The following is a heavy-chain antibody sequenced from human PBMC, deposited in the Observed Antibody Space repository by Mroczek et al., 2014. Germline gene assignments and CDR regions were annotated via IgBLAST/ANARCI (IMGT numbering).Heavy chain of an antibody. Sequence: VQLVESGPGLVKPSETLSLTCTVSGGSISSYYWSWIRQPPGKGLEWIGYIYYSGSTNYNPSLKSRVTISVDTSKNQFSLKLSSVTAADTAVYYCARGQSYCSGGSCTPGDFDYWGQGTLVTVSS. CDR3: ARGQSYCSGGSCTPGDFDY. D-gene: IGHD2-15*01. CDR1: GGSISSYY. V-gene: IGHV4-59*01. CDR2: IYYSGST. J-gene: IGHJ4*02.